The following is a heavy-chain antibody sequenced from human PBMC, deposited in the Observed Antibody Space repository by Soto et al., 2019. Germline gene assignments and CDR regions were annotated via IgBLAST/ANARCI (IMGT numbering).Heavy chain of an antibody. V-gene: IGHV5-51*03. CDR3: ARGAVLSSSWYRGLPDYFDY. CDR2: IYPGDSDT. D-gene: IGHD6-13*01. CDR1: GYSFTSYW. J-gene: IGHJ4*02. Sequence: EVQLVQSGAEVKKPGESLQISCKGSGYSFTSYWIGWVRQMPGKGLEWMGIIYPGDSDTRYSPSFQGQVTISADKSISTAYLQWSSLKASDTAMYYCARGAVLSSSWYRGLPDYFDYWGQGTLVTVSS.